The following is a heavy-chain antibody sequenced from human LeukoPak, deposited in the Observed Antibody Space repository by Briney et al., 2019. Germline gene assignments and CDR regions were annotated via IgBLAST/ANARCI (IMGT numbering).Heavy chain of an antibody. Sequence: SQTLSLTCAISGDSVSSNSAAWNWIRQSPSRGLEWLGRTYYRSKWYNDYAVSVKSRITINPDTSKNQFSLQLNSVTPEATAVYYCARVPFMVRGLGWFDPWGQGTLVTVSS. CDR3: ARVPFMVRGLGWFDP. CDR1: GDSVSSNSAA. J-gene: IGHJ5*02. CDR2: TYYRSKWYN. D-gene: IGHD3-10*01. V-gene: IGHV6-1*01.